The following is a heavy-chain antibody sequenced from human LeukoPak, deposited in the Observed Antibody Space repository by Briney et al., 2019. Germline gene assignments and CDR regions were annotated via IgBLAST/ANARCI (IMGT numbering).Heavy chain of an antibody. V-gene: IGHV5-10-1*01. D-gene: IGHD6-13*01. CDR2: IDPSDSYT. CDR3: ARHLSSNWYNEKAFDY. CDR1: GYSFTSYW. Sequence: GESLKISCKGSGYSFTSYWISWVRQMPGKGLEWMGRIDPSDSYTNYSPSFQGHVTISADKSISTACLQWSSLKASDTAMYYCARHLSSNWYNEKAFDYWGQGTLVTVSS. J-gene: IGHJ4*02.